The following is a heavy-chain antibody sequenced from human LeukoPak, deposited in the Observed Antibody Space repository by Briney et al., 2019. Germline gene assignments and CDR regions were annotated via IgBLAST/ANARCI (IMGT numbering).Heavy chain of an antibody. CDR2: INQDGSDR. Sequence: GGSLRLSCAASGFTSSSYWMGWVRQAPGKGQEWVANINQDGSDRYYVDSVKGRFTISRDNAKNSQYLQMNSLRAEDSAVYYCAKDDTHDPKSGGYDGWGQGTLVTVSS. J-gene: IGHJ4*02. V-gene: IGHV3-7*03. CDR1: GFTSSSYW. D-gene: IGHD5-12*01. CDR3: AKDDTHDPKSGGYDG.